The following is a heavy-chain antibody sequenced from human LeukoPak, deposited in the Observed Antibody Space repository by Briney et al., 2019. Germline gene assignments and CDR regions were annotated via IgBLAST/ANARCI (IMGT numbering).Heavy chain of an antibody. V-gene: IGHV1-2*02. CDR3: AASVGATFAFDI. Sequence: ASVKVSCKASGYTFTGYYMHWVRQAPGQGLEWMGWINPNSGGTNYAQKFQGRVTMTRDTSTSTVYMELSSLRSEDTAVYYCAASVGATFAFDIWGQGTMVTVSS. D-gene: IGHD1-26*01. J-gene: IGHJ3*02. CDR2: INPNSGGT. CDR1: GYTFTGYY.